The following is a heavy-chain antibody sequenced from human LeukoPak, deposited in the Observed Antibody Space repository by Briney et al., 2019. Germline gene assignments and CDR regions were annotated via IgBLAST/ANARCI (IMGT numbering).Heavy chain of an antibody. J-gene: IGHJ4*02. V-gene: IGHV4-61*02. Sequence: SQTLSLTCAVSGGSISSGGYYWSWIRQPAGKGLEWIGRIYTSGSTNYNPSLKSRVTMSVDTSKNQFSLKLSSVTAADTAVYYCARESASWYRDYWGQGTLVTVSS. D-gene: IGHD6-13*01. CDR3: ARESASWYRDY. CDR2: IYTSGST. CDR1: GGSISSGGYY.